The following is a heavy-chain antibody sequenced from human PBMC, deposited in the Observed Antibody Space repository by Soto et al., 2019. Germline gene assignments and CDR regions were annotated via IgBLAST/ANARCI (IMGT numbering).Heavy chain of an antibody. CDR3: ATRSNTFDK. Sequence: PVGSLRLSCAASGFTFTRYSMNWVRQAPGKGLEWVSYISSSSSLIYYADSVKGRFTVSRDNAKNSLYLQMNSLRDEDTAVYYCATRSNTFDKWGQGTLVTVSS. CDR2: ISSSSSLI. CDR1: GFTFTRYS. V-gene: IGHV3-48*02. J-gene: IGHJ4*02. D-gene: IGHD5-18*01.